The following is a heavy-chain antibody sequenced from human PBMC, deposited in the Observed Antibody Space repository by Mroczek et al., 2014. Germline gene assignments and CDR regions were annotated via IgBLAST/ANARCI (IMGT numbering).Heavy chain of an antibody. D-gene: IGHD1/OR15-1a*01. CDR1: GGSISSYY. J-gene: IGHJ6*03. CDR3: ARAAGGAKNNPXYYYYYYYMDV. Sequence: QVQLQESGPGLVKPSETLSLTCTVSGGSISSYYWSWIRQPAGKGLEWIGRIYTSGSTNYNPSLKSRVTMSVDTSKNQFSLKLSSVTAADTAVYYCARAAGGAKNNPXYYYYYYYMDVWGKGTRSPSP. CDR2: IYTSGST. V-gene: IGHV4-4*07.